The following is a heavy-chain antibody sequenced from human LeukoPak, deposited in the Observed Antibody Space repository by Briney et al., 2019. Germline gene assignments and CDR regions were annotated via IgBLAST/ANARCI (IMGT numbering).Heavy chain of an antibody. D-gene: IGHD3-3*01. CDR2: ISSDGSIK. J-gene: IGHJ4*02. CDR1: GFTFSSYA. V-gene: IGHV3-30*04. Sequence: GGSLRLSCAASGFTFSSYAMHWVRQAPGKGLEWVAVISSDGSIKVYADSVKGRFTLSRDNSINTVDLQMNSLRAEDTAVYYCVKEYHSRGFGAYFDYWGQGTLVTVSS. CDR3: VKEYHSRGFGAYFDY.